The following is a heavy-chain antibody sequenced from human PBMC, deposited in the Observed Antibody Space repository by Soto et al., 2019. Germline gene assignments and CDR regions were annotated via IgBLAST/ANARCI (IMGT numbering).Heavy chain of an antibody. V-gene: IGHV3-30*18. CDR3: AKTRISARPQVEHFFDC. CDR2: ISFDGSDT. Sequence: GGSLRLSCAASGFTCSSYWRHWVRQAPGKGLEWVTVISFDGSDTYYADYVKGRFTISRDNFKNTLYLQMNSLRPEDTAVYYCAKTRISARPQVEHFFDCWGQATLVTVS. D-gene: IGHD6-6*01. CDR1: GFTCSSYW. J-gene: IGHJ4*01.